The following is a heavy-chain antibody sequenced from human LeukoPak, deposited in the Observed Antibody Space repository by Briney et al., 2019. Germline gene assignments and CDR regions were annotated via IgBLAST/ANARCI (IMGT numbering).Heavy chain of an antibody. V-gene: IGHV1-69*02. CDR1: GGTFSSYT. CDR3: ARVGVEGAMHPYYFDY. Sequence: SVKVSCKASGGTFSSYTISWVRQAPGQGLEWMGRIIPILGIANYAQKFQGRVTITADKSTSTAYMELSSLRSEDTAVYYCARVGVEGAMHPYYFDYWGQGTLVTVSS. CDR2: IIPILGIA. J-gene: IGHJ4*02. D-gene: IGHD1-26*01.